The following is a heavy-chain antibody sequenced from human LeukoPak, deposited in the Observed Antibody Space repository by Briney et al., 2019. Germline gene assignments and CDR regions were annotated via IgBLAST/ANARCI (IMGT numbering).Heavy chain of an antibody. CDR1: GFTFSSYA. J-gene: IGHJ3*02. CDR2: IGGSGGST. Sequence: GGSLRLSCAASGFTFSSYAMSWVRQAPGKGLEWVSAIGGSGGSTYYADSVKGRFTISRDNSKNTLYLQMNSLRAEDTALYYCAKDRPPTTSRVDAFDIWGQGTMVTVSS. CDR3: AKDRPPTTSRVDAFDI. D-gene: IGHD1-14*01. V-gene: IGHV3-23*01.